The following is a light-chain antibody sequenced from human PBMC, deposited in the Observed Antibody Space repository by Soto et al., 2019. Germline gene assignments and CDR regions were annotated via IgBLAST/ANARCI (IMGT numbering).Light chain of an antibody. J-gene: IGLJ1*01. CDR1: SSDFGGYNY. CDR3: SSYAGSNNFVV. Sequence: QSALTQPRSVSGSPGQSVTISCTGTSSDFGGYNYVSWYQQHPGKAPKLMIYEVSKRPSGVPDRFSGSKSGNTASLTVSGLQAEDEADYYCSSYAGSNNFVVFGTGTKVTVL. CDR2: EVS. V-gene: IGLV2-8*01.